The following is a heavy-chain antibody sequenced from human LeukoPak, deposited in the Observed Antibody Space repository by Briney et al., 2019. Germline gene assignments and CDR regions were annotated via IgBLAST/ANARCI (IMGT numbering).Heavy chain of an antibody. J-gene: IGHJ4*02. CDR1: GITFSSYG. V-gene: IGHV3-30*18. D-gene: IGHD3-22*01. CDR3: AKEYYYDSSGYYPSFDY. CDR2: ISYDGSNK. Sequence: TGGSLRLSCAASGITFSSYGMRWVRQAPGKGLEWVAVISYDGSNKYYADSVKGRFTISRDNSKNTLYLQMNSLRAEDTAVYYCAKEYYYDSSGYYPSFDYWGQGTLVTVSS.